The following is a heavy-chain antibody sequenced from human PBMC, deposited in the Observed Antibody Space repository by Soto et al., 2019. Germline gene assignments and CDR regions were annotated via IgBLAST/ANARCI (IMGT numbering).Heavy chain of an antibody. J-gene: IGHJ4*02. CDR1: GGSISNYY. CDR2: VYYNGNT. V-gene: IGHV4-59*01. CDR3: ARDVRKVFDY. Sequence: QVRLQESGPRLVKPSETLSLTCTVSGGSISNYYWSWIRQPPGKRLEWIAYVYYNGNTYYNPSLESRATISVDTSNNQFSLRLTSLTAADTAVYYCARDVRKVFDYWGQGALVTVSS.